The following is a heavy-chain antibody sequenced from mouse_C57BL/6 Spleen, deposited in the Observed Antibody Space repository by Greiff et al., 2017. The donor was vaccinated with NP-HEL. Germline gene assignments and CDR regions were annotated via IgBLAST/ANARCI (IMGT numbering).Heavy chain of an antibody. J-gene: IGHJ3*01. CDR1: GYTFTSYW. Sequence: QVQLQQPGAELVKPGASVKMSCKASGYTFTSYWITWVKQRPGQGLEWIGDIYPGSGSTNYNEKFKSKATLTVDTSSSTAYMQLSSLTAEDSAVYYGAREGTGKGYAYWGQGTLVTFSA. CDR2: IYPGSGST. D-gene: IGHD4-1*01. V-gene: IGHV1-55*01. CDR3: AREGTGKGYAY.